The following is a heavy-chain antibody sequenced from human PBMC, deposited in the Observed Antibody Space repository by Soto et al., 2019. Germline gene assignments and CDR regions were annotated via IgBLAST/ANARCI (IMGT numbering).Heavy chain of an antibody. CDR3: SKDSYDSSGYPDAFDI. V-gene: IGHV3-30*18. CDR2: ISYDGSNK. D-gene: IGHD3-22*01. Sequence: WGSLRLSCAASGFTFSSYSMNWVRQAPGKGLEWVAVISYDGSNKYYADSVKGRFTISRDNSKNTLYLQMNSLRAEDTAVYYCSKDSYDSSGYPDAFDIWGQGTMVTVSS. CDR1: GFTFSSYS. J-gene: IGHJ3*02.